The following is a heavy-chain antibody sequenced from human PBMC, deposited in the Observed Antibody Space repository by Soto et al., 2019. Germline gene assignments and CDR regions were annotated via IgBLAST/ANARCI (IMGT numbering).Heavy chain of an antibody. CDR1: GFTFSSYS. D-gene: IGHD3-22*01. CDR3: VSTREPDYYYRSCFDY. CDR2: ISSSSSTI. V-gene: IGHV3-48*02. Sequence: HPGGSRRLSCAASGFTFSSYSMNWVRQAPGKGLEWVSYISSSSSTIYYANSVKGRFTISRDNAKNSLYLQMNSLRDEATAVYYCVSTREPDYYYRSCFDYWGQGTVVTVSS. J-gene: IGHJ4*02.